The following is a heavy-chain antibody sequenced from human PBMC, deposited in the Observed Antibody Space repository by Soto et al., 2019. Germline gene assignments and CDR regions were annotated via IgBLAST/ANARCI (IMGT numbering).Heavy chain of an antibody. D-gene: IGHD1-1*01. Sequence: SETLSLTCTVSGASISGYYWSWIRKSAGKGLEWIGRIYATGTTDYNPSLKSRVMMSVDTSKKQFSLKLRSVTAADTAVYYCVRDGTKTLRDWFDPWGQGISATVSS. V-gene: IGHV4-4*07. J-gene: IGHJ5*02. CDR1: GASISGYY. CDR3: VRDGTKTLRDWFDP. CDR2: IYATGTT.